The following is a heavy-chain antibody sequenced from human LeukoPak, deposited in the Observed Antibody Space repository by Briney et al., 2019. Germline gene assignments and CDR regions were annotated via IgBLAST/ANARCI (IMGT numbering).Heavy chain of an antibody. D-gene: IGHD1-7*01. V-gene: IGHV4-39*01. CDR2: IYYSGST. J-gene: IGHJ4*02. CDR3: ARLSGTTLDFDY. Sequence: SETLSLTCTVSGVSISISIYYWGWNRQPPGTELEWIGRIYYSGSTYYNPSLKSRVTISVDTSKNQFSLKLHSVTAADTAVYYCARLSGTTLDFDYWGQGTLATVSS. CDR1: GVSISISIYY.